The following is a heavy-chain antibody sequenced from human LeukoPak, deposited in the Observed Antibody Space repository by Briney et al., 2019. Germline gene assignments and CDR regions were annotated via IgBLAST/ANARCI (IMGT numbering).Heavy chain of an antibody. Sequence: ASMKVSCEASGYSFTDYYMHWVRRAPGQGLEWMGRINPNSGGTISAQDFQGRVTMTRDTSINTAYMELYSLSSDDTAVYYCARGADYGGNQRDGYWGQGTLVTVSS. J-gene: IGHJ4*02. CDR1: GYSFTDYY. CDR2: INPNSGGT. CDR3: ARGADYGGNQRDGY. D-gene: IGHD4-23*01. V-gene: IGHV1-2*06.